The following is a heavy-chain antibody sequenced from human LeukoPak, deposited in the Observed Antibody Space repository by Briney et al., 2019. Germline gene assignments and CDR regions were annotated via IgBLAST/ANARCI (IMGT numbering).Heavy chain of an antibody. CDR2: MNPNSGNT. D-gene: IGHD2-15*01. CDR3: ARRHGRCSDGSCYYPDY. J-gene: IGHJ4*02. Sequence: GASVKVSCQASGYTFTSYDINWVRQATGQGLEWMGWMNPNSGNTGYAQKFQGRVTMTRNSSITTAYMELSSLRSEDTAVYYCARRHGRCSDGSCYYPDYWGQGTLVTVSS. CDR1: GYTFTSYD. V-gene: IGHV1-8*01.